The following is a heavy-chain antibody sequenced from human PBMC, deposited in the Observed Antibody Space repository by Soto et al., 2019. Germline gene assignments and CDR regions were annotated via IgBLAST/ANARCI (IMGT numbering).Heavy chain of an antibody. J-gene: IGHJ4*02. CDR1: GFTFSSYG. CDR3: ARVNCSGGSCYTNPFFDY. D-gene: IGHD2-15*01. Sequence: VGSLRLSCAASGFTFSSYGMHWVRQAPGKGLEWVSYISSSGSTIYYADSVKGRFTISRDNAKNSLYLQMNSLRAEDTAVYYCARVNCSGGSCYTNPFFDYWGQGTLVTV. CDR2: ISSSGSTI. V-gene: IGHV3-48*04.